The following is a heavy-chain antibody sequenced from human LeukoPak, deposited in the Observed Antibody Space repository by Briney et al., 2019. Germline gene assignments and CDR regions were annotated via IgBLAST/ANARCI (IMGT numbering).Heavy chain of an antibody. J-gene: IGHJ6*03. CDR1: GGSISSHY. V-gene: IGHV4-59*11. Sequence: SETLSLTCTVSGGSISSHYWSWIRQPPGKGLEWIGYIYYSGSTNYNPSLKSRVTISVDTSKNQFSLKLSSLTAADTAVYYCARAYYDFWSGYFGDYYYYYMDVWGKGTTVTVSS. CDR3: ARAYYDFWSGYFGDYYYYYMDV. D-gene: IGHD3-3*01. CDR2: IYYSGST.